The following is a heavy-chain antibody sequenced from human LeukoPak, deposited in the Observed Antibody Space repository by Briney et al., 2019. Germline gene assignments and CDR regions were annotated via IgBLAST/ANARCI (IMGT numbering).Heavy chain of an antibody. Sequence: SETLSLTRTVSSGSISSYYWSWIRQPAGKGLEWIGRIHISGSTNYNPSLKSRVTMSVDTSKNQFSLKLSSVTAADTAVYYCARDSSAWLFDYWGQGTLVTVSS. CDR3: ARDSSAWLFDY. D-gene: IGHD6-19*01. V-gene: IGHV4-4*07. CDR2: IHISGST. CDR1: SGSISSYY. J-gene: IGHJ4*02.